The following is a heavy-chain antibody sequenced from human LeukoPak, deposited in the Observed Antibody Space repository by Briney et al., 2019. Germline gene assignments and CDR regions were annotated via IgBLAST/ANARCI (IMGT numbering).Heavy chain of an antibody. V-gene: IGHV5-51*01. Sequence: GESLKISCEGSGYTFTNYWIAWVRQMPGKGLEWMGFTYPGDSDTRYSPSFRGQVTISADKSTNTAYLQWSSLKASDTAIYYCARLGDTAMVSHFDYWGQGTLVTVSS. CDR1: GYTFTNYW. J-gene: IGHJ4*02. CDR2: TYPGDSDT. D-gene: IGHD5-18*01. CDR3: ARLGDTAMVSHFDY.